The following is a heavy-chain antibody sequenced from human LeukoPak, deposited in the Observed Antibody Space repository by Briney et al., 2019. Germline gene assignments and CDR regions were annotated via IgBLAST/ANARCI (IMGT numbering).Heavy chain of an antibody. Sequence: SETLSHTCTVSGGSISSYYWSWIRQPAGKGLEWIGRIYTSGSTNYNPSLKSRVTMSVDTSKNQFSLKLSSVTAADTAVYYCARVVTYYDFWSGYFDYWGQGTLVTVSS. J-gene: IGHJ4*02. D-gene: IGHD3-3*01. V-gene: IGHV4-4*07. CDR3: ARVVTYYDFWSGYFDY. CDR2: IYTSGST. CDR1: GGSISSYY.